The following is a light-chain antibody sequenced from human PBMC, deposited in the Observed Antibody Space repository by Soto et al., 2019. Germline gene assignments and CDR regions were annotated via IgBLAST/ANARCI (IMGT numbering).Light chain of an antibody. CDR2: LGS. CDR3: MQALQTPPT. Sequence: DIVMTQSPLSLPVTPGEPASISCRSSQSLLHTNGYKYLDWYLKKPGQSPQLLISLGSNRASGVPDRFSGSGSGTDFTLKISRVEADDVGVYYCMQALQTPPTFGQGTRLEI. V-gene: IGKV2-28*01. J-gene: IGKJ5*01. CDR1: QSLLHTNGYKY.